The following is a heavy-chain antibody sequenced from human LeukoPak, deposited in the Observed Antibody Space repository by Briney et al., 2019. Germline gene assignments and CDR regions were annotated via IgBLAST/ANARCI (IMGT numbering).Heavy chain of an antibody. J-gene: IGHJ6*03. Sequence: SKTLSLTCTVSGYSISSGYYWGWIRQPPGKGLEWIGTIYRSGSTYSNPSLRGRVTISVDTSKNQFSLKLSSVTAADTAVYYCARTGAGYYYYYMDVWGKGTMVTVSS. V-gene: IGHV4-38-2*02. CDR1: GYSISSGYY. CDR3: ARTGAGYYYYYMDV. D-gene: IGHD1-26*01. CDR2: IYRSGST.